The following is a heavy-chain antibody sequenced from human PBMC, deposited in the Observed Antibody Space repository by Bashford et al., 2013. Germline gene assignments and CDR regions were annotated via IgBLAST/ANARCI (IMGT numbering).Heavy chain of an antibody. D-gene: IGHD2/OR15-2a*01. CDR1: GYTFIDYY. CDR2: INPKRYGT. V-gene: IGHV1-2*02. CDR3: ARDPRRPVIVTTSWFDP. Sequence: VASVKVSCKASGYTFIDYYIHWVRQAPGQGLEYMGWINPKRYGTKFAEKFQGRITMTRDTSITTVYMELTNLRSDDTAIYYCARDPRRPVIVTTSWFDPWGQGTLVTVSS. J-gene: IGHJ5*02.